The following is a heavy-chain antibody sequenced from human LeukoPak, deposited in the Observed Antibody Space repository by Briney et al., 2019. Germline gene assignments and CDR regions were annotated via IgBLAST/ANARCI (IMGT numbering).Heavy chain of an antibody. Sequence: SETLSLTCTVSGGSISSGGYYWSWIRQHPGKGLEWIGYIYYSGSTYYNPSLKSRVTISVDTSKNQFSLKLSSVTAADTAVYYCARWAAALTVTTCGFDYWGQGTLVTVSS. CDR2: IYYSGST. V-gene: IGHV4-31*03. D-gene: IGHD4-17*01. CDR1: GGSISSGGYY. CDR3: ARWAAALTVTTCGFDY. J-gene: IGHJ4*02.